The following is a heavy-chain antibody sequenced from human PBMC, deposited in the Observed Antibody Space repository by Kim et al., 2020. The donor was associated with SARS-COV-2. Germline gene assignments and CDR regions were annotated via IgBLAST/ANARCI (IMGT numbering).Heavy chain of an antibody. CDR2: IYNSGNT. Sequence: SETLSLTCTVSGASITSTPYYWGWIRQTPGKGLEWIASIYNSGNTDYNPSLKSRASMSVDTSKNQFSLKLSSVTAADMAVYFCARNRRYFDWSLFDYWGQGTLVTVSS. CDR1: GASITSTPYY. CDR3: ARNRRYFDWSLFDY. J-gene: IGHJ4*02. D-gene: IGHD3-9*01. V-gene: IGHV4-39*01.